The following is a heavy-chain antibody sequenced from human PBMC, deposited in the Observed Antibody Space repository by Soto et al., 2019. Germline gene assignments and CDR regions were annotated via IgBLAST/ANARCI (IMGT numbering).Heavy chain of an antibody. Sequence: PGGSLRLSCAASGFTFSSYSMNWVRQAPGKGLEWVSSISSSSSYIYYADSVKGRFTISRDNSKNTLYLQMNSLRAEDTAVYYCALREMGCSGGSCYSLHYYYYYMDVRGKGTTVTVSS. CDR2: ISSSSSYI. V-gene: IGHV3-21*04. CDR3: ALREMGCSGGSCYSLHYYYYYMDV. CDR1: GFTFSSYS. J-gene: IGHJ6*03. D-gene: IGHD2-15*01.